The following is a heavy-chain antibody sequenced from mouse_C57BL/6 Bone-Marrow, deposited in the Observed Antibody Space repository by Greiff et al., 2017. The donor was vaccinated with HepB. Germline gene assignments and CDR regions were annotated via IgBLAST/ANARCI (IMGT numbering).Heavy chain of an antibody. CDR3: ARGRWLQQGPYAMDY. Sequence: VQLQQSGPVLVKPGASVKMSCKASGYTFTDYYMNWVKQSHGKSLEWIGVINPYNGGTSYNQKFKGKATLTVDKSSSTAYMELNSLTSEDSAVYYCARGRWLQQGPYAMDYWGQGTSVTVSS. D-gene: IGHD2-3*01. V-gene: IGHV1-19*01. J-gene: IGHJ4*01. CDR2: INPYNGGT. CDR1: GYTFTDYY.